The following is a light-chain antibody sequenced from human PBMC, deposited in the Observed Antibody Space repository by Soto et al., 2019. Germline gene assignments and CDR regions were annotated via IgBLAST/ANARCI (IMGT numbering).Light chain of an antibody. J-gene: IGKJ2*01. Sequence: DIQMTQSPSSVSASVGDRVTITCRASQHISKWLAWYQQKPGKAPNLLIFAASNLQSGVPSRLSGSRSRTACSLTSSSLQPEDFDTYYCQQADNFRYTFGQGTQLDSK. CDR2: AAS. CDR1: QHISKW. CDR3: QQADNFRYT. V-gene: IGKV1-12*02.